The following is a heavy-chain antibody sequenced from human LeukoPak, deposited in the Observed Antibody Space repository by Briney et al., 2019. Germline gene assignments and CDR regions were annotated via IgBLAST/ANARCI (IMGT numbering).Heavy chain of an antibody. CDR2: ISYDGSNK. Sequence: GRSLRLSCAASGFTFSSYAMHWVRQAPGKGLEWVAVISYDGSNKYYADSVKGRFTISRDNSKNTLYLQMNSLRAEDTAVYYCAKDVLGTYFDYWGQGTLVTVSS. CDR3: AKDVLGTYFDY. CDR1: GFTFSSYA. J-gene: IGHJ4*02. D-gene: IGHD1-1*01. V-gene: IGHV3-30*04.